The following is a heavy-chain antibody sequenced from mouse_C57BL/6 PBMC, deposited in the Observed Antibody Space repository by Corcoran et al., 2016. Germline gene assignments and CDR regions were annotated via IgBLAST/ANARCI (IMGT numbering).Heavy chain of an antibody. CDR2: ITVKSDNYGA. CDR3: SRSPNGAWYFDV. V-gene: IGHV13-2*01. Sequence: QVQLVESGGGLVRPGNSLKLPCVTSGFTFSNYRMHWPRQPPGKRQVRSAVITVKSDNYGANYAESVKGRFVISRDDAKSSVYLEMNRLREEDTATYFCSRSPNGAWYFDVWGTGTTFTVSS. J-gene: IGHJ1*03. D-gene: IGHD4-1*01. CDR1: GFTFSNYR.